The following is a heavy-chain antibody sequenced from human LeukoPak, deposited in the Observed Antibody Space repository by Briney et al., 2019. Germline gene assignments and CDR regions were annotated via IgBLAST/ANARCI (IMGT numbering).Heavy chain of an antibody. J-gene: IGHJ4*02. D-gene: IGHD4-11*01. V-gene: IGHV4-39*01. CDR3: AATTVTSSPPDY. CDR1: GGSISSSSYY. CDR2: IYYSGST. Sequence: PETLSLTCTVSGGSISSSSYYWGWIRQPPGKGLEWIGSIYYSGSTYYNPSLKSRVTISVDTSKNQFSLKLSSVTAADTAVYYCAATTVTSSPPDYWGQGTLVTVSS.